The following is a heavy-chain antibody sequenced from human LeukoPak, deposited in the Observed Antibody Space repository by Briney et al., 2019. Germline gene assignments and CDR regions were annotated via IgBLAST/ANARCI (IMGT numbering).Heavy chain of an antibody. Sequence: SQTLSLTCAISGDSVSSSSATWNWIRQSPSRGLEWLGRTYYKSKWYNDYAVSVKSRITINPDTSSNQFSLQLNSVTPEDTAVYYCAREGVTLVRGVVLDYYGMGVWGQETTVTVSS. V-gene: IGHV6-1*01. CDR3: AREGVTLVRGVVLDYYGMGV. CDR1: GDSVSSSSAT. CDR2: TYYKSKWYN. D-gene: IGHD3-10*01. J-gene: IGHJ6*02.